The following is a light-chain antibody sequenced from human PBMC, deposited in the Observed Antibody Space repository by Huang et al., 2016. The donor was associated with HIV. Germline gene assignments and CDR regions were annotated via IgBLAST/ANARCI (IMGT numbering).Light chain of an antibody. CDR1: QSVSNF. CDR2: DTS. Sequence: IVLMQSPATLSLSPGEGATLSCRASQSVSNFLGWYQQKPGQAPRLLLYDTSNRATGIPARFSGGGSGTDFTLTINSLEPEDSAVYYCQQRSNWPWTFGQGTKVEIK. CDR3: QQRSNWPWT. J-gene: IGKJ1*01. V-gene: IGKV3-11*01.